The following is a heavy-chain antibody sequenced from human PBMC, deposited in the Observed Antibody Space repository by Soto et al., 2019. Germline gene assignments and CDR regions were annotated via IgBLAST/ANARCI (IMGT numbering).Heavy chain of an antibody. Sequence: QAQLVQSGAEVKKPGASVKVSCRASGYTFNNYGFSWVRRAPGQGLEWMGWISSYNANTNYAQMFQGRVTMTTDMSTSTAYMELRSLTSDDTGVYYCARAVAEAGTFYYGMDVWGQGTTVTVSS. CDR3: ARAVAEAGTFYYGMDV. CDR2: ISSYNANT. J-gene: IGHJ6*02. CDR1: GYTFNNYG. V-gene: IGHV1-18*01. D-gene: IGHD6-19*01.